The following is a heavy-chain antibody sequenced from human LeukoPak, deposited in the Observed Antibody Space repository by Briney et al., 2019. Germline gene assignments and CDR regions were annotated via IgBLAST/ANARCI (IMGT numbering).Heavy chain of an antibody. CDR2: ISSSSSYI. D-gene: IGHD3-10*01. Sequence: GGSLRLSCAASGFTFSSYSMNWVRQAPGKGLEWVSSISSSSSYIYYADSVKGRFTISRDNAKNSLYLQMNSLRAEDTAVYYCAREGTTMVRGVIPDAFDIWGQGKMVTVSS. CDR3: AREGTTMVRGVIPDAFDI. CDR1: GFTFSSYS. V-gene: IGHV3-21*01. J-gene: IGHJ3*02.